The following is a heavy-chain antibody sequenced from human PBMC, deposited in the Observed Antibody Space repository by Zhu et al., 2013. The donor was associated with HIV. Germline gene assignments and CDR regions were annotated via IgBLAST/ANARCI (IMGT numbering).Heavy chain of an antibody. CDR1: GYSFIKHG. J-gene: IGHJ6*02. D-gene: IGHD6-13*01. CDR3: AARGREVGRAAGDIFYDYGMDV. Sequence: QVQLVQSGGEVKKSGASVRVSCEASGYSFIKHGISWVRQAPGQGLEWMGWISGYNGQTNYAQNFQGRLTLTTDTSTSTVYMDLRSLRSDDTAMYYCAARGREVGRAAGDIFYDYGMDVWGQGTTVTVSS. CDR2: ISGYNGQT. V-gene: IGHV1-18*01.